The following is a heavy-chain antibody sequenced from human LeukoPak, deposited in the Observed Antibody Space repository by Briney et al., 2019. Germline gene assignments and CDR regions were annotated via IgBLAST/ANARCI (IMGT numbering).Heavy chain of an antibody. D-gene: IGHD6-19*01. CDR2: IFYSGST. V-gene: IGHV4-59*01. J-gene: IGHJ6*03. CDR3: ARSSSGWEDYYYYYYMDV. Sequence: PSETLSLTCTVSGGSISSYYWGWVRQPPGKGLEWIGNIFYSGSTYYSPSLKSRVTISLDTSRNQFSLKLSSVTAVDTAVYYCARSSSGWEDYYYYYYMDVWGKGTTVTVSS. CDR1: GGSISSYY.